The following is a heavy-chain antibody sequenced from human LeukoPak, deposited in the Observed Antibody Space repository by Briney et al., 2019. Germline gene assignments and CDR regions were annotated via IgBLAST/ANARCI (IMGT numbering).Heavy chain of an antibody. CDR1: GYTFTGYY. V-gene: IGHV1-2*02. CDR3: ARDKYTGYETFDY. Sequence: ASVKVSCKASGYTFTGYYMHWVRQAPGQGLEWMGWINPNNGGTNYAQKFQGRVTMTRDTSISTAYMELNRLTSDDTAVYYCARDKYTGYETFDYWGQGTPVTVSS. CDR2: INPNNGGT. J-gene: IGHJ4*02. D-gene: IGHD5-12*01.